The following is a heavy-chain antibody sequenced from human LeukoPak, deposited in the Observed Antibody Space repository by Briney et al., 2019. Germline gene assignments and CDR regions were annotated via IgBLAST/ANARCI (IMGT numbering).Heavy chain of an antibody. Sequence: ASVKVSCKASGYAFTSYYMHWVRQAPGQGLEWMGIINPSGGSTSYAQKFQGRVTMTRDMSTSTVYMELSSLRSEDTAVYYCARGTPKINYYYYMDVWGKGTTVTVSS. CDR3: ARGTPKINYYYYMDV. CDR2: INPSGGST. D-gene: IGHD2-15*01. CDR1: GYAFTSYY. J-gene: IGHJ6*03. V-gene: IGHV1-46*01.